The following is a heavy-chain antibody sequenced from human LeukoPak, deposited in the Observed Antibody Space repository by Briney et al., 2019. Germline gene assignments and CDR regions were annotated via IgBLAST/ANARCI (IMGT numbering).Heavy chain of an antibody. D-gene: IGHD3-10*01. CDR1: GGSISSSNYY. J-gene: IGHJ6*03. CDR3: ARHAHSGDFYTTSYYYYYMDV. V-gene: IGHV4-39*01. Sequence: KPSETLSLTCTVSGGSISSSNYYWGWIRQPPGKGLEWIGSIYYGGSTYSNPSLKSRVTISVDTSKNQFYLKLTSVTAADTAVFFWARHAHSGDFYTTSYYYYYMDVWGKGTTITVSS. CDR2: IYYGGST.